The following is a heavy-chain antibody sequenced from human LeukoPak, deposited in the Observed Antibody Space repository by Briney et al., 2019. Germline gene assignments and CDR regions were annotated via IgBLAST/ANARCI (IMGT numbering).Heavy chain of an antibody. Sequence: PSETLSLTCTVSGGSITSYYWGWIRQPPGKGQEWIGHIFYSGSTKYNPSLKSRVTISVDTSKNQFSLKLSSVTAADTAVYYCARRSSSLFYFDYWGQGTLVTVSS. CDR2: IFYSGST. CDR3: ARRSSSLFYFDY. D-gene: IGHD6-19*01. V-gene: IGHV4-59*08. J-gene: IGHJ4*02. CDR1: GGSITSYY.